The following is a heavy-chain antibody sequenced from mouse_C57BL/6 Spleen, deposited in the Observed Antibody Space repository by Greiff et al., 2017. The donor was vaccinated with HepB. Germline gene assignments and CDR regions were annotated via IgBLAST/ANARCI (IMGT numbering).Heavy chain of an antibody. Sequence: DVMLVESGGGLVKPGGSLKLSCAASGFTFSSYAMSWVRQTPEKRLAWVATISDGGSYTYYPDNVKGRFTITRDNAKNNLYLQMSHLKSEDTAMYYCARDGDSWFAYWGQGTLVTVSA. J-gene: IGHJ3*01. CDR1: GFTFSSYA. CDR3: ARDGDSWFAY. CDR2: ISDGGSYT. V-gene: IGHV5-4*01.